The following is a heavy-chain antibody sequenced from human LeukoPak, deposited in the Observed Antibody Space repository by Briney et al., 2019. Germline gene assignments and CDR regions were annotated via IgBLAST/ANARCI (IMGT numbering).Heavy chain of an antibody. CDR3: AREGYSSGWYSYWFDP. J-gene: IGHJ5*02. V-gene: IGHV3-64*01. CDR2: ISGNGGST. D-gene: IGHD6-19*01. CDR1: GFTFSSYA. Sequence: TGGSLRLSCAASGFTFSSYAMHWVRQAPGKGLEYVSAISGNGGSTFYANSVKGRFTISRDNSKNTLYLQMGSLRAEDMAVYYCAREGYSSGWYSYWFDPWGQGTLVTVSS.